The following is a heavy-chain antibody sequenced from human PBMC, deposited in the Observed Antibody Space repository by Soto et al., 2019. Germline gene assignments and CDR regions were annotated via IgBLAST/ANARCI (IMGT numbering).Heavy chain of an antibody. D-gene: IGHD3-10*01. V-gene: IGHV3-48*03. CDR3: TRGAGFFYGVDV. CDR1: GFSFSDYE. Sequence: VGSLRLSCAASGFSFSDYEMNWVRQAPGKGLEWIARISFSGSTIYYADSVKGRFSISRDNSKNFLYLQMSGLRADDSAVYYCTRGAGFFYGVDVWGLGTTVTVSS. CDR2: ISFSGSTI. J-gene: IGHJ6*02.